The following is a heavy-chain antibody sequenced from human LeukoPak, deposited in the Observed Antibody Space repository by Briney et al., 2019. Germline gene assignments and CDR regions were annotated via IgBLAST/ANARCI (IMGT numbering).Heavy chain of an antibody. V-gene: IGHV5-51*01. CDR2: IYPGDSDT. Sequence: GESLKISCKGSGYSFTSYWIGWVRQMPGKGLEWMGIIYPGDSDTRYSPSFQGQVTISADKSISTAYLQWSSLKASDTAMYYCARHSRASIYYGSGSYAPYFDYWGQGTLVTVSS. CDR1: GYSFTSYW. CDR3: ARHSRASIYYGSGSYAPYFDY. D-gene: IGHD3-10*01. J-gene: IGHJ4*02.